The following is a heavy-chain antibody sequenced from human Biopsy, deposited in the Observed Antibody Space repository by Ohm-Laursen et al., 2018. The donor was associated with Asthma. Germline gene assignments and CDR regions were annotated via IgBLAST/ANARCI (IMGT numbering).Heavy chain of an antibody. D-gene: IGHD2-21*01. Sequence: SSVKVSCKASAYTITSNAMHWVRQAPGQGLEWMGRINPNSGGTNYAQKFQGRVTMTRDTSISTAYMELSRLRSDDTAVYYCARSFVLGIPDYWGQGTLVTVSS. V-gene: IGHV1-2*06. CDR3: ARSFVLGIPDY. CDR1: AYTITSNA. CDR2: INPNSGGT. J-gene: IGHJ4*02.